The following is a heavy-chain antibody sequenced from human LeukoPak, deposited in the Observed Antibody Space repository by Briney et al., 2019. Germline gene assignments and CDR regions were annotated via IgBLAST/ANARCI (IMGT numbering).Heavy chain of an antibody. CDR2: INWNGGST. CDR3: ARNPPYSSGGYNWFDP. D-gene: IGHD6-19*01. Sequence: GGSLRLSCAASGFTFDDYGMSWVRQAPGKGLEWVSGINWNGGSTGYADSVKGRFTISRDNSKNTLYLQMNSLRAEDAAVYYCARNPPYSSGGYNWFDPWGQGTLVTVSS. CDR1: GFTFDDYG. V-gene: IGHV3-20*04. J-gene: IGHJ5*02.